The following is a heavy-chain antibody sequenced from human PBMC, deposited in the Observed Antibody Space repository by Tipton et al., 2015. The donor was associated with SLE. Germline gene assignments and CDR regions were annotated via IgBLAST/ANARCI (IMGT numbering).Heavy chain of an antibody. CDR1: GGSISSSSYY. CDR3: ARGPPYGGNSEDY. V-gene: IGHV4-39*07. D-gene: IGHD4-23*01. J-gene: IGHJ4*02. Sequence: GLVKPSETLSLTCTVSGGSISSSSYYWGWIRQPPGKGLEWIGEINHSGSTNYNPSLKSRVTISVDTSKNQFSLKLSSVTAADTAVYYCARGPPYGGNSEDYWGQGTLVTVSS. CDR2: INHSGST.